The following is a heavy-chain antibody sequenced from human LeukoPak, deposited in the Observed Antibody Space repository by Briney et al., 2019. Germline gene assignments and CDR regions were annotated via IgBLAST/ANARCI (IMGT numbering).Heavy chain of an antibody. CDR1: GFTFSSYG. D-gene: IGHD2-15*01. J-gene: IGHJ4*02. V-gene: IGHV3-30*18. Sequence: GGSLRLSCAASGFTFSSYGMHWVRQAPGKGLEWVAVISYDGSNKYYADSVKGRFTISRDNSKNTLYLQMSSLRAEDTAVYYCAKEGYCSGGSCYSLDYWGQGTLVTVSS. CDR3: AKEGYCSGGSCYSLDY. CDR2: ISYDGSNK.